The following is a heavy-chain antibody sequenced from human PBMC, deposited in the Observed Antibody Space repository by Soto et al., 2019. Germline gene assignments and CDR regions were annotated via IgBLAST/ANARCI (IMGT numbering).Heavy chain of an antibody. D-gene: IGHD3-10*01. V-gene: IGHV6-1*01. CDR1: GDSVSNKNTA. Sequence: SQTLSLTCVISGDSVSNKNTAWNWIRQSPSGGLEWLGRTYYRSKWYNDYATSMKSRITISPDTSKNQFSLHLHSVTPEDTAVYFCARRFFDLGSAFDFWRQRTPVTVSS. CDR2: TYYRSKWYN. CDR3: ARRFFDLGSAFDF. J-gene: IGHJ4*02.